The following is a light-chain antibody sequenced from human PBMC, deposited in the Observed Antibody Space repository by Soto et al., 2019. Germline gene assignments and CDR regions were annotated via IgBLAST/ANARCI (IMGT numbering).Light chain of an antibody. Sequence: ILMTQSPAKLSVSPGDRATLSCRAGQPLNNNVAWYQHKPGQAPRLLIYDASTRATGISTRFSGSGSGTEFTLTISSLQSEDFAVYYCQQYEKWPPSITFGQGTRLEIK. CDR2: DAS. J-gene: IGKJ5*01. V-gene: IGKV3-15*01. CDR3: QQYEKWPPSIT. CDR1: QPLNNN.